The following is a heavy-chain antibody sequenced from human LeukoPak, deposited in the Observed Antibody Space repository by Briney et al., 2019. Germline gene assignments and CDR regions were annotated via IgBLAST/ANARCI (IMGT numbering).Heavy chain of an antibody. D-gene: IGHD3-9*01. CDR2: LSGSGSST. V-gene: IGHV3-23*01. J-gene: IGHJ6*02. Sequence: PGGSLRLSCVASGFIFNKHAMSWVRQAPGKGLEWVSGLSGSGSSTDYADSVKGRFTVSRDNSKNTLFLQMNSLRAEDTAVYYCARGRVSDPYDILTGLGVESSYYYYGMDVWGQGTTVTVSS. CDR1: GFIFNKHA. CDR3: ARGRVSDPYDILTGLGVESSYYYYGMDV.